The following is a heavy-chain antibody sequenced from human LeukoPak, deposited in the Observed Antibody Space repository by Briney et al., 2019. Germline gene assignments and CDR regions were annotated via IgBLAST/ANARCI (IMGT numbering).Heavy chain of an antibody. V-gene: IGHV3-74*01. Sequence: AGGSLRLSCAASGFTFSSYWIHWVRQAPGRGLVWASRINSDGSSTSYADSVKGRFTISRDNAKNTLYLQMNSLRAEDTAVYYCAKDQTSQAPGAFDIWGQGTMVTVSS. CDR2: INSDGSST. CDR3: AKDQTSQAPGAFDI. J-gene: IGHJ3*02. CDR1: GFTFSSYW.